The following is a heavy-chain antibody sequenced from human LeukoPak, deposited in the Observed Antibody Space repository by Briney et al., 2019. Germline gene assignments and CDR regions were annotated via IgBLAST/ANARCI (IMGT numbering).Heavy chain of an antibody. J-gene: IGHJ3*01. D-gene: IGHD2-21*01. CDR3: AREVPLYSESAFDV. CDR2: IYYSGTT. CDR1: GGSISSYY. V-gene: IGHV4-4*08. Sequence: SETLSLTCTVSGGSISSYYWSWIRQPPGKGLEWIGNIYYSGTTNYNPSLKSRVIISLDTSKNQISLRLTSVTATDTAVYYCAREVPLYSESAFDVWGPGSMVTVSS.